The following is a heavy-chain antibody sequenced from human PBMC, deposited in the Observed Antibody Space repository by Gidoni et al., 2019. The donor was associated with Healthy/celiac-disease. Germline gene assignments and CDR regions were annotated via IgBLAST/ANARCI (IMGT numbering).Heavy chain of an antibody. CDR2: INTNTGNP. J-gene: IGHJ4*02. CDR1: GYTFTSSA. Sequence: QVQLVQSGSELTKPGASVKVSCKTSGYTFTSSAMNWVRQAPGQGLEWMGWINTNTGNPTYAQGFTGRFVFSLDTSVSTAYLQISSLKAEDTAVYYCARDLILGPSRGDLDYWGQGILVTVSS. D-gene: IGHD2-21*01. CDR3: ARDLILGPSRGDLDY. V-gene: IGHV7-4-1*02.